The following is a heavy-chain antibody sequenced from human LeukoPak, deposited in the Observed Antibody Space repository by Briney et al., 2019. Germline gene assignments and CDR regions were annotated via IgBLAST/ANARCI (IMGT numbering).Heavy chain of an antibody. V-gene: IGHV3-7*01. Sequence: GSLRLSCAATGFTFSSYWMSWVRQAPGKGLEWVANIKQDGSEKYYVDSVKGRFTISRDNAKNSLYLQMNSLRAEDTAVYYCARDGDSSGWYNGYFDYWGQGTLVTVSS. CDR1: GFTFSSYW. J-gene: IGHJ4*02. CDR3: ARDGDSSGWYNGYFDY. D-gene: IGHD6-19*01. CDR2: IKQDGSEK.